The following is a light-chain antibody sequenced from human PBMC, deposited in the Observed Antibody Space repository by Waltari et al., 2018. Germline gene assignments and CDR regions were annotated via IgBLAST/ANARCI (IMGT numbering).Light chain of an antibody. CDR2: DAS. CDR1: QTVSRSY. Sequence: EILLSQSPGTLSLSPGERATLSCRASQTVSRSYLAWYRQKRGQATRLLIFDASSRATDIPDRFSGSGSGTDFTLTISRLEPEDFAVYYCQQYGSAPNTFGGGIKVEIK. CDR3: QQYGSAPNT. J-gene: IGKJ4*01. V-gene: IGKV3-20*01.